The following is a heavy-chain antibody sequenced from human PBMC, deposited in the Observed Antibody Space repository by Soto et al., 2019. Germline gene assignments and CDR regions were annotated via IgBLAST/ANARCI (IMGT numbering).Heavy chain of an antibody. CDR3: AHRRLSQDSSGWYDWFDP. J-gene: IGHJ5*02. V-gene: IGHV2-5*02. CDR2: IYWDDDK. D-gene: IGHD6-19*01. Sequence: QITLKESGPTLVKPTQTLTLTCTFSGFSLSTSGVGVGWIRQPPGKALEWLALIYWDDDKRYSPSLKSRLTITNDTSKNQVVLTMTNMDPVDTATYYCAHRRLSQDSSGWYDWFDPWGQGTLVTVSS. CDR1: GFSLSTSGVG.